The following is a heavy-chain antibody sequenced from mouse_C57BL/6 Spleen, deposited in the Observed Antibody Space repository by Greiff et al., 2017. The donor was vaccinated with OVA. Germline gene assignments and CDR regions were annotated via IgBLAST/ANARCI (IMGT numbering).Heavy chain of an antibody. J-gene: IGHJ4*01. CDR1: GYAFSSYW. CDR2: IYPGDGDT. D-gene: IGHD1-1*01. V-gene: IGHV1-80*01. CDR3: ARSYYYGSSRYYYAMDY. Sequence: VQVVESGAELVKPGASVKISCKASGYAFSSYWMNWVKQRPGKGLEWIGQIYPGDGDTNYNGKFKGKATLTADKSSSTAYMQLSSLTSEDSAVYFCARSYYYGSSRYYYAMDYWGQGTSVTVSS.